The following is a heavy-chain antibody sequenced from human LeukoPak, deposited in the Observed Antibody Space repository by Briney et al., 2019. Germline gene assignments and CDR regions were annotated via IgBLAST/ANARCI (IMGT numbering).Heavy chain of an antibody. CDR3: ARQRGANDIVIVPAAVFDY. J-gene: IGHJ4*02. CDR1: GGSISSSNYY. V-gene: IGHV4-39*01. CDR2: ISYSGST. Sequence: PSETLSPTCTVSGGSISSSNYYWGWIRQPPGKGLEWIGSISYSGSTYYYPSLKSRVTISVDTSKNQFSLKLSSVTAADTAVYYCARQRGANDIVIVPAAVFDYWGQGTLITVSS. D-gene: IGHD2-2*01.